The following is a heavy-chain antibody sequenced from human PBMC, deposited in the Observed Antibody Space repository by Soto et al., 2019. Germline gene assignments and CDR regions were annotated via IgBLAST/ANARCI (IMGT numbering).Heavy chain of an antibody. CDR1: GGTFSSYA. D-gene: IGHD2-2*01. J-gene: IGHJ6*02. V-gene: IGHV1-69*12. CDR3: ARHVPYAGYYYGMDV. CDR2: FIPIFGTA. Sequence: QVQLVQSGAEVKKPGSSVKVSCKASGGTFSSYAISWVRQAPGQGLEWMGGFIPIFGTANYAQKFQGRVTITADEFPNAAYRELRSRRSEDTAVYYCARHVPYAGYYYGMDVWGQGTTVTVSS.